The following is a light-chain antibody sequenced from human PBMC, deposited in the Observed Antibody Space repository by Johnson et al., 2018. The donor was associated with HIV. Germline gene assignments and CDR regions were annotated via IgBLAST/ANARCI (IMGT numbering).Light chain of an antibody. V-gene: IGLV1-51*02. J-gene: IGLJ1*01. CDR1: SSNVGNNY. CDR3: GTWDSSLSSRV. Sequence: HSVLTQPPSVSAAPGQKVTISCSGSSSNVGNNYVSWYQCLPGTAPKLLIFENNKRPSGIPDRFSGSKSGTSATLGITGLQTGDEADYYCGTWDSSLSSRVFGTGTKVTVL. CDR2: ENN.